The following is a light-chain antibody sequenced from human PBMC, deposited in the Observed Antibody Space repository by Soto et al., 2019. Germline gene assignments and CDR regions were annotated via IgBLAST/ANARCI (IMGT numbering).Light chain of an antibody. Sequence: QSALTQPASVSGSPGQSITISCTGTNSNIGAYDYVSWCQQHPGKAPKVIIYEVIYRPSGVSSRFSGSKSGNTASLTISGHQPEDEADYYCSSYTGTNTFIVFGGGTKLTVL. CDR2: EVI. CDR1: NSNIGAYDY. CDR3: SSYTGTNTFIV. V-gene: IGLV2-14*01. J-gene: IGLJ2*01.